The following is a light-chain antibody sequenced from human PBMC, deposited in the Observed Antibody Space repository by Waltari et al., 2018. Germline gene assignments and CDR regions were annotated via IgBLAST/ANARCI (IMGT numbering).Light chain of an antibody. J-gene: IGLJ2*01. CDR3: SSYTSSSTVV. V-gene: IGLV2-14*01. Sequence: QSALTQPASLSGSPGQSITISFTVTSSDVGGYNYVSWYQQHPGKAPKLMLYEVSNRPPGVSNRVSGSKSGSPASLTISGFQAEDEADYYCSSYTSSSTVVFGGGTKLTV. CDR1: SSDVGGYNY. CDR2: EVS.